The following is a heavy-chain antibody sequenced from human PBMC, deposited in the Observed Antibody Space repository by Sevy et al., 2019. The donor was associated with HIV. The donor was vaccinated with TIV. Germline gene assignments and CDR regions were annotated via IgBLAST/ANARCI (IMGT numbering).Heavy chain of an antibody. V-gene: IGHV4-61*01. CDR3: ARGVWNYYYGMDV. Sequence: GSLRLSCTVSGGSVSSGSYYWSWIRQPPGKGLEWIGYIYYSGSTNYNPSLKSRVTISVDTSKNQFSLKLSSVTAADTAVYYCARGVWNYYYGMDVWGQGTTVTVSS. J-gene: IGHJ6*02. D-gene: IGHD1-1*01. CDR2: IYYSGST. CDR1: GGSVSSGSYY.